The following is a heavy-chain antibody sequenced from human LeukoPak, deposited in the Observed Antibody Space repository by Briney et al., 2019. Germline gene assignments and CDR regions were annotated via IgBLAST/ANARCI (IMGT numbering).Heavy chain of an antibody. J-gene: IGHJ4*02. CDR3: ARDGSFDF. CDR1: GYTFTDYY. Sequence: ASVKVSCKASGYTFTDYYVHWVRQAPGQGLEWMGWINRNNGVTQCAQKFQGTVTMTRDTSINTAYLELISLGSDDTAVYFCARDGSFDFWGQGTLVTVSS. D-gene: IGHD2-2*03. CDR2: INRNNGVT. V-gene: IGHV1-2*02.